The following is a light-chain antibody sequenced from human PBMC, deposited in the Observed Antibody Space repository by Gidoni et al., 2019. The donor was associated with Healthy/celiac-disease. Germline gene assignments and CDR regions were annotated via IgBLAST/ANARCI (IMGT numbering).Light chain of an antibody. J-gene: IGKJ1*01. CDR3: QQYNSYPWT. CDR2: KAS. Sequence: DIQMTQSPSTLSASVGDRVTITCLASQSISNWLAWYQQKPGKAPKLLIYKASSLESGVPSRFRGSGSGTEFTLTISSLQPDDFATYYCQQYNSYPWTFGQGTKVEIK. V-gene: IGKV1-5*03. CDR1: QSISNW.